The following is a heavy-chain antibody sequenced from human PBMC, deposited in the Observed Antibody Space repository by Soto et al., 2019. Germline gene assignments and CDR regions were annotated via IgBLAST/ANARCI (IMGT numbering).Heavy chain of an antibody. V-gene: IGHV4-59*08. CDR3: VRHRRTTVAKFYFDN. J-gene: IGHJ4*02. CDR1: GGSINSYC. D-gene: IGHD4-4*01. Sequence: QVQLQESGPGLVKPSETLSLTCTVSGGSINSYCWSWIRQPPGKGLEWIAYIFDSGNANYNPSLKSRVTISVDPSKNQFSLKLTSVTAADTAVYYCVRHRRTTVAKFYFDNWGQGALVTVSS. CDR2: IFDSGNA.